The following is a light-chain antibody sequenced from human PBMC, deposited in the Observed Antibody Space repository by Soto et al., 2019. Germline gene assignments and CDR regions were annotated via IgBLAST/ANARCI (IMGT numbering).Light chain of an antibody. J-gene: IGLJ3*02. CDR1: SSDVGGYNF. CDR2: EVN. V-gene: IGLV2-14*01. CDR3: SSYTFSSTLVV. Sequence: QSALTQPASVSGSPGQSITICCTGTSSDVGGYNFVSWYQQHPGKAPRLMIFEVNNRPSGVSDRFSGSKSGNTASLTISGLQAEDEADYYCSSYTFSSTLVVFGARTKLTVL.